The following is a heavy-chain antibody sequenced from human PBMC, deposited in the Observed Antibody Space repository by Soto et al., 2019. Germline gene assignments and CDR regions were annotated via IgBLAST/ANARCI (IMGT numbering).Heavy chain of an antibody. D-gene: IGHD3-10*01. J-gene: IGHJ6*02. CDR2: ISGSGGST. V-gene: IGHV3-23*01. CDR3: AKDRVGGSGSYYNEVFYYYGMDV. Sequence: EVQLLESGGGLVQPGGSLRLSCAASGFTFSSYAMSWVRQAPGKGLEWVSAISGSGGSTYYADSVKGRFTISRDNSKNTLYLQMNSLRAEDTAVYYCAKDRVGGSGSYYNEVFYYYGMDVWGQGTTVTVSS. CDR1: GFTFSSYA.